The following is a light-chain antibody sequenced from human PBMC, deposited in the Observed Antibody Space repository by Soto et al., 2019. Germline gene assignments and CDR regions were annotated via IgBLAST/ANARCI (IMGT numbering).Light chain of an antibody. Sequence: QSALTQPPSASGTPGQRVTISCSGSSSNIGSNSVYWYQQLPGTAPKLLIFKNSQRPSGVPDRFSGSKSGTSASLAVSGLRSWDEADYYCAAWDDRLRGFLFRPGTNLTVL. J-gene: IGLJ1*01. CDR2: KNS. V-gene: IGLV1-47*01. CDR3: AAWDDRLRGFL. CDR1: SSNIGSNS.